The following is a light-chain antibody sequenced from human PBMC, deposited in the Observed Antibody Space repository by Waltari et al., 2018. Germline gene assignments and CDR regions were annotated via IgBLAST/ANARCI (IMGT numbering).Light chain of an antibody. J-gene: IGLJ3*02. Sequence: QLVLTQSPSASASLGASVKLTCTLSSGHSSNIIACLQKQPEKGPRYLMKVNSDGSHSKGDEIPDRFSGSSSGAERYLTISSLQSEDEADYYCQTGGHGTWVFGGGTKLTVL. CDR3: QTGGHGTWV. V-gene: IGLV4-69*01. CDR2: VNSDGSH. CDR1: SGHSSNI.